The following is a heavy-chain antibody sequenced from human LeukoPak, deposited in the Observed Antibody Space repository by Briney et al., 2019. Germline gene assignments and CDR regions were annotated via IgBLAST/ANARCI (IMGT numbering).Heavy chain of an antibody. V-gene: IGHV3-30-3*01. CDR3: ARGPTSMTTVTTFRFDY. CDR2: ISYDGSNK. Sequence: GRSLRLSCAASGFTFSSYAMHWGRQAPGKGLEWVAVISYDGSNKYYADSVKGRFTISRDNSKNTLYLQMNSLRAEDTAVYYCARGPTSMTTVTTFRFDYWGQGTLVTVSS. J-gene: IGHJ4*02. CDR1: GFTFSSYA. D-gene: IGHD4-17*01.